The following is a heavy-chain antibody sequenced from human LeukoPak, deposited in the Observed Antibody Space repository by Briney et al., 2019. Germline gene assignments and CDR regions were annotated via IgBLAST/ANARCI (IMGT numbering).Heavy chain of an antibody. CDR3: ARDYYDSSGYGDAFDI. Sequence: SPSETLSLTCTVSGGSISSYYWSWIRQPPGKGLEWIGYIYYSGSTNYNPSLKSRVTISVDTSKNQFSLKLSSVTAADTAVYYCARDYYDSSGYGDAFDIWGQGTMVTVSS. CDR1: GGSISSYY. CDR2: IYYSGST. J-gene: IGHJ3*02. D-gene: IGHD3-22*01. V-gene: IGHV4-59*01.